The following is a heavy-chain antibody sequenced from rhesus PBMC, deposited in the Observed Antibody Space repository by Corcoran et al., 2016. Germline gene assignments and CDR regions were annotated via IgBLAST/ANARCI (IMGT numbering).Heavy chain of an antibody. CDR3: ARDGPKYCTGSGCYFDY. CDR1: GGSISGYW. J-gene: IGHJ4*01. D-gene: IGHD2-21*01. Sequence: QLQLQESGPGLVKPSETLSLTCAVPGGSISGYWWCLIRQPPGKGLEWIGRIDRSGSTDYNPSLKSRVTISRDTSKNQFSLKLSSVTAADTAVYYCARDGPKYCTGSGCYFDYWGQGVLVTVSS. V-gene: IGHV4-160*01. CDR2: IDRSGST.